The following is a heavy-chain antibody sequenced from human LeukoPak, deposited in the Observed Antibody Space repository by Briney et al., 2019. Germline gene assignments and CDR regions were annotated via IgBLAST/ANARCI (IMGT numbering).Heavy chain of an antibody. CDR1: GFTFSSYA. D-gene: IGHD2-15*01. CDR2: ISARGDST. CDR3: AKAGEEPARHLILVAATTDN. Sequence: GGSLRLSCAASGFTFSSYAMTWVRQAPGKGLEWVSGISARGDSTYYADSVKGRFTISRDNSRNLLYLQMNSLRAEDTALYYCAKAGEEPARHLILVAATTDNWGQGTLVTVSS. V-gene: IGHV3-23*01. J-gene: IGHJ4*02.